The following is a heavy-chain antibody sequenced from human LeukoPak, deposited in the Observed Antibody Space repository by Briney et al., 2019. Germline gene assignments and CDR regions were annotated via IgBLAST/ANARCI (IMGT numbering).Heavy chain of an antibody. D-gene: IGHD2-2*01. V-gene: IGHV3-53*01. CDR2: IYSGDTT. CDR3: ARGGVVPARTKYFYYYMDV. CDR1: GFTVSSNY. Sequence: GGSLRLSCAASGFTVSSNYMSWVRQAPGEGLEWVSFIYSGDTTYYADSVKGRFTISRDNSKNTVYLQMNNLRAEDTAVYYRARGGVVPARTKYFYYYMDVWGKGTAVTVSS. J-gene: IGHJ6*03.